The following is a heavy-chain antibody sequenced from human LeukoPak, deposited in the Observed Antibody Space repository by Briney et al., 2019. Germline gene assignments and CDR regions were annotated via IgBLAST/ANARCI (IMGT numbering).Heavy chain of an antibody. J-gene: IGHJ2*01. CDR3: ARDQRREIAADGNWYFDF. Sequence: ASVNVSCKASGYTFTGYYMHWVRQAPGQGLEWMGWINPNSGGTNYAQKFQGRVTMTRDTSISTAYMELSRLRSDDTAVYYCARDQRREIAADGNWYFDFWGRGTLVTVSS. CDR1: GYTFTGYY. CDR2: INPNSGGT. D-gene: IGHD6-13*01. V-gene: IGHV1-2*02.